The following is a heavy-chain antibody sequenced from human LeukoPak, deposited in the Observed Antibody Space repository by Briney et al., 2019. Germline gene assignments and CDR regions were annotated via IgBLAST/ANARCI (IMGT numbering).Heavy chain of an antibody. CDR2: ITPGGGT. D-gene: IGHD5-24*01. Sequence: ASVKVSCKASGFTFTSYAIHWVRQAPGQGLEWMGWITPGGGTNHPQKFQGRVAITWDTSITTAYMDLSRPTSDDTAVYYCARDRYGDGFAHLDYWGQGALVTVSS. CDR3: ARDRYGDGFAHLDY. CDR1: GFTFTSYA. V-gene: IGHV1-2*02. J-gene: IGHJ4*02.